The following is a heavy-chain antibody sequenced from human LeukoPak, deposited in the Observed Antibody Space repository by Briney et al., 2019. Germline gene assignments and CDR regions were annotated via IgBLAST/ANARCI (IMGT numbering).Heavy chain of an antibody. CDR3: AKGYTSGWFPWFDP. CDR2: ISGSGDST. CDR1: GFTFSRYA. V-gene: IGHV3-23*01. J-gene: IGHJ5*02. D-gene: IGHD6-19*01. Sequence: GGSLRLSCAASGFTFSRYAMSGLRQAPGKGLEWVSGISGSGDSTYNADSVKGRFSISRDNSKNTMYLQMNSLRAEDTAVYYCAKGYTSGWFPWFDPWGQGTLVTVSS.